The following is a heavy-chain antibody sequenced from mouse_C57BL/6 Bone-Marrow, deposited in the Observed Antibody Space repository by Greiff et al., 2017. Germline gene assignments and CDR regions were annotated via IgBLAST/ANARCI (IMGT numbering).Heavy chain of an antibody. V-gene: IGHV3-8*01. CDR3: ARYTYYGNYDAMDD. J-gene: IGHJ4*01. CDR2: ISYSGST. CDR1: GYSITSDY. Sequence: VQLQQSGPGLAKPSQTLSLTCSVTGYSITSDYWNWIRKFPGNKLEYMGYISYSGSTYYNPSLKRRISITRDTSKNQYYLQLNSVTTEDTATYYCARYTYYGNYDAMDDWGQGTTVTVAS. D-gene: IGHD2-10*01.